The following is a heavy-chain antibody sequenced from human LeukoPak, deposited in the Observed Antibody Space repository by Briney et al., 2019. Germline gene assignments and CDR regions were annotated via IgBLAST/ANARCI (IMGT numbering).Heavy chain of an antibody. CDR3: ARGIIADFFDY. D-gene: IGHD6-13*01. V-gene: IGHV4-59*01. CDR1: GGSISSYY. Sequence: SETLSLTCTVSGGSISSYYWSWIRQPPGKGLEWIGYIYYGGSTNYNPSLKSRVTISVDTSKNQFSLKLSSVTAADTAVYYCARGIIADFFDYWGQGTLVTVSS. J-gene: IGHJ4*02. CDR2: IYYGGST.